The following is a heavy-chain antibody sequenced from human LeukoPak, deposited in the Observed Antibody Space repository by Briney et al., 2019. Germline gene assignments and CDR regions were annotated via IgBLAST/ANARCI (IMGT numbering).Heavy chain of an antibody. D-gene: IGHD5-24*01. CDR1: GYRFADYW. Sequence: GESLKISCKGSGYRFADYWIAWVRQVPGQGLEWMGTIYPDDSDTRYSPSFLGQVTISADKSISTAYLQWSSLKASDTAMYYCARPVEMATSPFDYWGQGTLVTVSS. CDR2: IYPDDSDT. J-gene: IGHJ4*02. V-gene: IGHV5-51*01. CDR3: ARPVEMATSPFDY.